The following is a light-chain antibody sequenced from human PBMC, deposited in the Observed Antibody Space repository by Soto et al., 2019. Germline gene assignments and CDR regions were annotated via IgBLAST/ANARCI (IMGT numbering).Light chain of an antibody. V-gene: IGKV3D-15*01. CDR1: QSVTSN. Sequence: EIGMTQCRATLSVSPGERATLSCRASQSVTSNLAWYQHKPGQAPRLLTYDASNRATGIPARFSGSGSGTYFTLTISSLHPEDFATYYCQQTYATPITFGQGTRLEI. CDR2: DAS. J-gene: IGKJ5*01. CDR3: QQTYATPIT.